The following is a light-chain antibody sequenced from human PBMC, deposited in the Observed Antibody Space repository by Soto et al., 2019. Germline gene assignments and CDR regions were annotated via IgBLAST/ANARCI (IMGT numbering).Light chain of an antibody. V-gene: IGKV1-5*01. CDR2: DAS. Sequence: DIQMTQSPSTLSASVGDRVTITCRASQSISSWLAWYQQKPGKAPKLLIYDASSLESGVPSRISGSGSGTEFTPTISSLQPDDFATYYCQQYNSYPWTFGQGTKVEIK. J-gene: IGKJ1*01. CDR1: QSISSW. CDR3: QQYNSYPWT.